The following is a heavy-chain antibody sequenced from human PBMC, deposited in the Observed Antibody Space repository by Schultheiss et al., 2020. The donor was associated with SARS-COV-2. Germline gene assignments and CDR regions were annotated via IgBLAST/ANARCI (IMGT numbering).Heavy chain of an antibody. Sequence: SETLSLTCAVYGGSFSGYYWSWIRQPPGKGLEWIGYIYYSGSTNYNPSLKSRVTISVDTSKNQFSLKLSSVTAADTAVYYCARVVVRGVIIPFDYWGQGTLVTVSS. D-gene: IGHD3-10*01. CDR2: IYYSGST. CDR3: ARVVVRGVIIPFDY. J-gene: IGHJ4*02. CDR1: GGSFSGYY. V-gene: IGHV4-59*01.